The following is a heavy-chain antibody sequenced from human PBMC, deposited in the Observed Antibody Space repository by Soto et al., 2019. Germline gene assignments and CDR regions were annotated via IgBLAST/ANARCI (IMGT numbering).Heavy chain of an antibody. CDR3: ARDYGPGYSSGWYWVY. D-gene: IGHD6-19*01. J-gene: IGHJ4*02. Sequence: GTSVKVSCKASGYTFTSYGISWVRQAPGQGLEWMGWISAYNGNTNYAQKLQGRVTMTTDTSTSTAYMELRSLRSDDTAVYYCARDYGPGYSSGWYWVYWGQGTLVTVSS. CDR2: ISAYNGNT. CDR1: GYTFTSYG. V-gene: IGHV1-18*01.